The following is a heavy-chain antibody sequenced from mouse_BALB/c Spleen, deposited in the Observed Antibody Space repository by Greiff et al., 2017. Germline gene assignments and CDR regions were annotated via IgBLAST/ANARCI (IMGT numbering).Heavy chain of an antibody. D-gene: IGHD1-1*01. V-gene: IGHV1S137*01. J-gene: IGHJ3*01. CDR1: GYTFTDYA. CDR2: ISTYYGDA. CDR3: ARSGLSYGSSAWFAY. Sequence: QVQLQQSGAELVRPGVSVKISCKGSGYTFTDYAMHWVKQSHAKSLEWIGVISTYYGDASYNQKFKGKATMTVDKSSSTAYMELARLTSEDSAIYYCARSGLSYGSSAWFAYWGQGTLVTVSA.